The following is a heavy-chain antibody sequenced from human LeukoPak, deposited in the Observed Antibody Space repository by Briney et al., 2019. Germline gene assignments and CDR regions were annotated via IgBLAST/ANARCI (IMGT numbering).Heavy chain of an antibody. CDR2: IIPIFGTA. V-gene: IGHV1-69*13. D-gene: IGHD1-7*01. CDR3: ARGMSRYNWNYGGYFDY. CDR1: GGTFSSYA. Sequence: SVKVSCKASGGTFSSYAISWVRQAPGQGLEWMGGIIPIFGTANYAQKFQGRVTITADESTSTAYMELSSLRSEDTAVYYCARGMSRYNWNYGGYFDYWGQGTLVTVSS. J-gene: IGHJ4*02.